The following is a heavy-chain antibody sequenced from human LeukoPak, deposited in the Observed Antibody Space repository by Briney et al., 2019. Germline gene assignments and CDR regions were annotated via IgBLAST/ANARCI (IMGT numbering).Heavy chain of an antibody. D-gene: IGHD3-10*01. CDR3: TLIQGWGSGTYYLDY. CDR1: GFTFGDYA. J-gene: IGHJ4*02. Sequence: GGSLRLSCTASGFTFGDYAMSWFRQAPGKGLEWIGFIRSKGYGGTTEYAASLKGRFTISRDDSKNTLYLQMNSLRDEDTAVYFCTLIQGWGSGTYYLDYWGQGTVVTVSS. V-gene: IGHV3-49*03. CDR2: IRSKGYGGTT.